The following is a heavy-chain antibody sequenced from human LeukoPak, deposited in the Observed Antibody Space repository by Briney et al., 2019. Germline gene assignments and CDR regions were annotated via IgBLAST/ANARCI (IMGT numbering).Heavy chain of an antibody. CDR1: GGTFSSHA. J-gene: IGHJ6*03. CDR3: AGGRAATITARYFYNMDV. D-gene: IGHD5-24*01. CDR2: IFHTLGTP. V-gene: IGHV1-69*01. Sequence: SVKVSCKASGGTFSSHAVSWVRQAPGQGLEWMGGIFHTLGTPNYAQKFQGRVTITADESTSTAYMELSSLRSEDTAVYYCAGGRAATITARYFYNMDVWGNGTTVTVSS.